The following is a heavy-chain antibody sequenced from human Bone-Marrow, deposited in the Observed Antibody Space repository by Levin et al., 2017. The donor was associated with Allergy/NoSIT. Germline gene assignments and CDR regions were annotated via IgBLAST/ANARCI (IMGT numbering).Heavy chain of an antibody. CDR1: GFTFNSYA. CDR2: MSGSGGNK. V-gene: IGHV3-23*01. D-gene: IGHD3-22*01. J-gene: IGHJ6*02. CDR3: AKDPHYYDSTGYYSDGMDV. Sequence: GGSLRLSCAASGFTFNSYALNWVRQAPGKGLEWVSSMSGSGGNKYYADSVMGRFTISRDNFKNTMYLQMSSLRAEDTAVYYCAKDPHYYDSTGYYSDGMDVWGQGTTVTVSS.